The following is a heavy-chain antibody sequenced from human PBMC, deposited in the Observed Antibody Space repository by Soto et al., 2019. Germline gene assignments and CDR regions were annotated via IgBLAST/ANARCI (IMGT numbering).Heavy chain of an antibody. D-gene: IGHD5-12*01. J-gene: IGHJ3*01. CDR1: GFIFTNYA. V-gene: IGHV3-23*01. CDR3: VREGRGSFDF. Sequence: GGSLRLSCAASGFIFTNYAMNWVRQAPGKGLEWVSVIGGRGNSAYYADSVQGRFTISRDNSKNTLSLQMSSLTADDMAIYYCVREGRGSFDFWGRGTMVTVSS. CDR2: IGGRGNSA.